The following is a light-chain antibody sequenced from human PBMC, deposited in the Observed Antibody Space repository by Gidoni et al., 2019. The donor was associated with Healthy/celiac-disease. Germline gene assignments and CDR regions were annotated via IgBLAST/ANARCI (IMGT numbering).Light chain of an antibody. V-gene: IGKV1-39*01. CDR1: QSSSSY. Sequence: DIHMTQSPSSLSASVGDRVTITCRASQSSSSYLNWYQQKPGKAPKLLIYAASSLQSGVPSRFSGSGSGTDFTLTISSLQPEDFATYYCQQSYSTSITFGQGTRLEIK. CDR3: QQSYSTSIT. CDR2: AAS. J-gene: IGKJ5*01.